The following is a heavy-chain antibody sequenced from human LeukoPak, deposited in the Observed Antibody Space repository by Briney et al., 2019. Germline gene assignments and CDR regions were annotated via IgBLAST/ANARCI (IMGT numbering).Heavy chain of an antibody. CDR1: GGSFSGYY. V-gene: IGHV4-34*01. Sequence: PSETLSLTYAVYGGSFSGYYWSWIRQPPGKGLEWIGEINHSGSTNYNPPLKSRVTISVDTFKNQFSLKMSSVTAADTAVYYCARGLHPLRPRSPSFRYWGQGTLVTVSS. CDR3: ARGLHPLRPRSPSFRY. CDR2: INHSGST. D-gene: IGHD2/OR15-2a*01. J-gene: IGHJ4*02.